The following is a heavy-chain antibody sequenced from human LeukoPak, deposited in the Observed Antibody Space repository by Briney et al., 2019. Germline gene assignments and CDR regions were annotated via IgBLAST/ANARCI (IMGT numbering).Heavy chain of an antibody. V-gene: IGHV3-11*01. Sequence: GGSLRLSCAASGFTFSDYYMSWIRQAPGKGLEWVSYISSSGSTIYYADSVKGRLTISRDNAKNSLYLQMNSLRAEDTAVYYCVGDYDSSGYAIDYWGQGTLVTVSS. D-gene: IGHD3-22*01. J-gene: IGHJ4*02. CDR2: ISSSGSTI. CDR1: GFTFSDYY. CDR3: VGDYDSSGYAIDY.